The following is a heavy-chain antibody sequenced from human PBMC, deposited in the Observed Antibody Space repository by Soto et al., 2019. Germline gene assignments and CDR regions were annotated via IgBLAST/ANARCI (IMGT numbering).Heavy chain of an antibody. D-gene: IGHD2-2*01. CDR3: ARRYCSRADCYSDY. V-gene: IGHV5-10-1*01. CDR2: IDPGDSSA. J-gene: IGHJ4*02. CDR1: GYTFFSFW. Sequence: PXESLNISCHGSGYTFFSFWIVWVRQVPGKGLEWVGRIDPGDSSATYSPTFQGHVTISADRSTRSAYLQWRSLRASDTAIYFCARRYCSRADCYSDYWGQGSLVTVSS.